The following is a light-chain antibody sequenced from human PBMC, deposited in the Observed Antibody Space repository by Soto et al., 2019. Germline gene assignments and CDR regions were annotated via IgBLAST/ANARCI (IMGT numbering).Light chain of an antibody. CDR3: SSFTASATRV. CDR2: DVS. J-gene: IGLJ1*01. CDR1: SSDVGRYNF. Sequence: QSALTQPASVSGSPGQWTIISCTGISSDVGRYNFVSWYQQHPGKAPKLIIYDVSNRPSGVSNRFSGSKSGNTASLTISGLLAEDEADYYCSSFTASATRVFGTGTKVTVL. V-gene: IGLV2-14*03.